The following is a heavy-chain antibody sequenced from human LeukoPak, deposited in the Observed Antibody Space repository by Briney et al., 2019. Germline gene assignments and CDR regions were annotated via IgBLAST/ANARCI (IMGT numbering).Heavy chain of an antibody. V-gene: IGHV3-48*04. CDR2: ISSTGGTI. CDR1: GFTFSNYL. CDR3: ARGYSRAAFDI. D-gene: IGHD2-15*01. Sequence: GGSLRLSCVGSGFTFSNYLMNWVRQAPGKGLEWVSFISSTGGTIYYADSVKGRFTVSRDNAKKSLLLQMNSLRAEDTALYYCARGYSRAAFDIWGQGTMVTVSS. J-gene: IGHJ3*02.